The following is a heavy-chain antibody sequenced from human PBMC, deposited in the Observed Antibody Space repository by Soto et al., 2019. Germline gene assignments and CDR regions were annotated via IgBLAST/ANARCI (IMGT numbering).Heavy chain of an antibody. Sequence: SETLSLTCAVSGGSISSYYWSWIRQPPGKGLGWIGYIYYSGSTNYNPSLKSRVTISVDTSKNQFSLKLTSVTAADTAVYYCARSRYTSGWWTPPFDYWGQGTLVTVS. CDR2: IYYSGST. CDR1: GGSISSYY. V-gene: IGHV4-59*01. CDR3: ARSRYTSGWWTPPFDY. D-gene: IGHD6-19*01. J-gene: IGHJ4*02.